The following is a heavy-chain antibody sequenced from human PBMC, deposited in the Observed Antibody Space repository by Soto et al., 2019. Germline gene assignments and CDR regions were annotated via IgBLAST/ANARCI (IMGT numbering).Heavy chain of an antibody. V-gene: IGHV3-30-3*01. D-gene: IGHD3-16*01. CDR2: ISYDGSNK. J-gene: IGHJ6*02. Sequence: GGSLRLSCAASGFTFSSYAMHWVRQAPGKGLEWVAVISYDGSNKYYADSVKGRFTISRDNSKNTLYLQMNSLRAEDTAVYYCARDIGGKVVSVGYYYYGMDVWGQGTTVTVSS. CDR3: ARDIGGKVVSVGYYYYGMDV. CDR1: GFTFSSYA.